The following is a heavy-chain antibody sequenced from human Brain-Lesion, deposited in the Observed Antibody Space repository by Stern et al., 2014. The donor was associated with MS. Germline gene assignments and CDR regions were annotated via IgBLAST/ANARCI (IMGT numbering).Heavy chain of an antibody. CDR1: GGSISSGSDY. CDR2: IHAVGSA. J-gene: IGHJ4*02. CDR3: ASGYRIFDY. Sequence: QLQLQESGPGLVKPSQTLSLTCTVSGGSISSGSDYWSWIRQPVGNGRGGIGRIHAVGSAFYTPSLKGRVTISKDTSMNQFSLELNSATAADTAIYYCASGYRIFDYWGQGILVTVSS. V-gene: IGHV4-61*02. D-gene: IGHD5-18*01.